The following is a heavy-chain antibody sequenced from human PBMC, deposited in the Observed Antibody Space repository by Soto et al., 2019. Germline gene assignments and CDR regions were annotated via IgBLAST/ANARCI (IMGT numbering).Heavy chain of an antibody. Sequence: RKGLEWIGYVHSNGNTHHNPSLKSPVTISMDTSKNQFSLNLNSVTAADTAVYYCERITTVTPARYFDYWGQGTLVTASS. CDR2: VHSNGNT. V-gene: IGHV4-59*08. J-gene: IGHJ4*02. D-gene: IGHD4-17*01. CDR3: ERITTVTPARYFDY.